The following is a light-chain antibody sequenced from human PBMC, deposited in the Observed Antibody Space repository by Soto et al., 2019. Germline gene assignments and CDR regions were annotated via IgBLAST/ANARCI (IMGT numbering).Light chain of an antibody. CDR1: QTISSW. J-gene: IGKJ1*01. V-gene: IGKV1-5*03. CDR2: KAS. CDR3: QHYNSYSEA. Sequence: DIQMTQSPSTLSGSVGDRVTITCRASQTISSWLAWYQQKPGKAPKLLIYKASTLKNGVPSRFSGSGSGTEFTLTISSLQPDDFATYYYQHYNSYSEAFGQGTKV.